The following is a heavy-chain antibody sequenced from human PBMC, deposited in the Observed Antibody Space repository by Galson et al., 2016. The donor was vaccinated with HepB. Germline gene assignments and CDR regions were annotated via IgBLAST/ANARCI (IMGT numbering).Heavy chain of an antibody. J-gene: IGHJ6*04. CDR1: RGSISSRSYY. Sequence: TLSLTCTVSRGSISSRSYYWSWIRQPAGKGLEWMGHIYTSGSTNYNPSLRDRVTMSLDTSNNQFSLQLTSVTAADTAIYYCARDGDLRGGRGMDVWGKGTTVTVTS. D-gene: IGHD4-17*01. CDR2: IYTSGST. V-gene: IGHV4-61*09. CDR3: ARDGDLRGGRGMDV.